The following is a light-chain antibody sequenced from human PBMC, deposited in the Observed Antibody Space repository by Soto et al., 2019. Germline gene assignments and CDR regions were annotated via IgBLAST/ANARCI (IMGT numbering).Light chain of an antibody. V-gene: IGLV2-11*01. Sequence: QSVLTQPRSVSGSPGQSVTISCTGTSSDVGCYNYVSWYQRHPGKAPKLIISGVTKRPSGVPDRFSGSKSGNTASLTISGLQAEDEADYDCCSYAGSDILIFGGGTKLTVL. J-gene: IGLJ2*01. CDR3: CSYAGSDILI. CDR2: GVT. CDR1: SSDVGCYNY.